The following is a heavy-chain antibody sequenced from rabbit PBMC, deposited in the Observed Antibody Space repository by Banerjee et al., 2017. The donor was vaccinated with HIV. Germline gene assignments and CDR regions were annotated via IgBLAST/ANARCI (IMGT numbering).Heavy chain of an antibody. Sequence: QSLEETGGGLVQPGGSLTLSCKASGFDFSTNYDMCWVRQAPGKRPEWIGCIYTGDGSTYYASWAKDRFTISKTSSTTVTLKMTSLTAADTATYFCARDHPADGVRYFKLWGPGTLVTVS. V-gene: IGHV1S40*01. CDR1: GFDFSTNYD. J-gene: IGHJ4*01. D-gene: IGHD2-1*01. CDR2: IYTGDGST. CDR3: ARDHPADGVRYFKL.